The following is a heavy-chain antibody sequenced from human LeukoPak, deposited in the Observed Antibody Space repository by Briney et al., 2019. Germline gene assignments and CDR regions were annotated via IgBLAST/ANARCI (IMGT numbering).Heavy chain of an antibody. CDR1: GFTFSSYG. CDR2: ISYDGSNK. J-gene: IGHJ3*02. CDR3: ARWYSGSFRDAFDI. V-gene: IGHV3-30*03. D-gene: IGHD1-26*01. Sequence: GGSLRLSRAASGFTFSSYGMHWVRQAPGKGLEWVAVISYDGSNKYYADSVKGRFTISRDNSKNTLYLQMNSLGAEDTAVYYCARWYSGSFRDAFDIWGQGTMVTVSS.